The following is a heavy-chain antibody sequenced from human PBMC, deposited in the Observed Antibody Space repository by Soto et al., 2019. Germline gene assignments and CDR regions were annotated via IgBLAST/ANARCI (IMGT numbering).Heavy chain of an antibody. J-gene: IGHJ4*02. CDR2: ISGGGGNT. V-gene: IGHV3-23*02. CDR3: AKETYGSGWTLDS. D-gene: IGHD6-19*01. CDR1: GFAFSDYS. Sequence: DVQLLESGGGVVQSGGSLRLSCSASGFAFSDYSMHWVRQAPGKGPEWVSAISGGGGNTYYGGSVNGRFTISRDNSRNTLYLQMHSLRDDDTALYYCAKETYGSGWTLDSWGQGTRATVSS.